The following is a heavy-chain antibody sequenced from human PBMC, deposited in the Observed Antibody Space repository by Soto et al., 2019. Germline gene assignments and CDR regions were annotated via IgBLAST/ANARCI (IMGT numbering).Heavy chain of an antibody. CDR3: ARDRGPAAPYYYYYGMDV. CDR2: ISAYNGNT. V-gene: IGHV1-18*01. J-gene: IGHJ6*02. CDR1: GYTFTSYG. D-gene: IGHD2-2*01. Sequence: ASVKVSFKASGYTFTSYGISWVRQAPGQGLEWMGWISAYNGNTNYAQKLQGRVTMTTDTSTSTAYMELRSLRSDDTAVYYCARDRGPAAPYYYYYGMDVWGQGTTVTVSS.